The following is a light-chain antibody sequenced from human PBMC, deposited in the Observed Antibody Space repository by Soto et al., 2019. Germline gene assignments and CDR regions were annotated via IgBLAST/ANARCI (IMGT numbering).Light chain of an antibody. Sequence: SYELTQQPSVSVAPGQKARITCGGNNIGSNSVHWYQQKPGQAPVLVVYDDSYRPSGIPERFSGSNSVNTATLTISRVEAGYEADYYCQVWDSSSDHVVFGGGTKLTVL. V-gene: IGLV3-21*02. CDR2: DDS. CDR1: NIGSNS. J-gene: IGLJ2*01. CDR3: QVWDSSSDHVV.